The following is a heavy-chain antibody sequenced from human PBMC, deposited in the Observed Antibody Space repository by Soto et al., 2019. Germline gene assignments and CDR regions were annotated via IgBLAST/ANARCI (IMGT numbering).Heavy chain of an antibody. CDR1: GYTFTSYD. D-gene: IGHD3-10*01. Sequence: ASVKVSCKASGYTFTSYDINWVRQATGQGLEWMGWMNPNSGNTNYAQKLQGRVTMTTDTSTSTAYMELRSLRSDDTAVYYCARDDLPSPTYYYGSGSPRPFDYWGQGTLVTVSS. CDR3: ARDDLPSPTYYYGSGSPRPFDY. CDR2: MNPNSGNT. V-gene: IGHV1-18*01. J-gene: IGHJ4*02.